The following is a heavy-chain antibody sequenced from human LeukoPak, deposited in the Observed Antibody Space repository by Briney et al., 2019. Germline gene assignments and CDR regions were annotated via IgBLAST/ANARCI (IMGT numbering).Heavy chain of an antibody. J-gene: IGHJ3*02. V-gene: IGHV4-4*07. CDR2: IYTSGST. Sequence: SETLSLTCTVSGGSISSYYWSWIRQPAGKGLEWIGRIYTSGSTNYNPSLKSRVTMSVDTSKNQFSLKLSSVTAADTAVYYCAREVNYYDILTGYSSHDAFDISGQGTMVTVSS. D-gene: IGHD3-9*01. CDR3: AREVNYYDILTGYSSHDAFDI. CDR1: GGSISSYY.